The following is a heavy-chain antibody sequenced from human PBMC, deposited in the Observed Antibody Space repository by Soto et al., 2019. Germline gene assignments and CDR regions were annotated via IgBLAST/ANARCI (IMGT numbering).Heavy chain of an antibody. CDR2: ISSAGLYT. Sequence: GGSLRLSCAASGFSFTTYGMSWVRQAPGKGLEWVSDISSAGLYTYLADSVKGRFTISRDNSKNTLYLQMNSLRVDDTAVYFCTKSWLFEKNWFDPWGQGTLVTVSS. D-gene: IGHD3-22*01. J-gene: IGHJ5*02. CDR1: GFSFTTYG. V-gene: IGHV3-23*01. CDR3: TKSWLFEKNWFDP.